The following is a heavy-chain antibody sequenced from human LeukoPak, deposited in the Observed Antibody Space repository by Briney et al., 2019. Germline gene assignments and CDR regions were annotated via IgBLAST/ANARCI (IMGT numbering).Heavy chain of an antibody. J-gene: IGHJ3*02. V-gene: IGHV3-74*01. CDR1: GFTFSNYW. D-gene: IGHD5-18*01. CDR3: ARDGYSYGYYAFDI. CDR2: INSYGSST. Sequence: PGGSLRLSCAASGFTFSNYWMHWVRQAPGKGLVWVSRINSYGSSTSYADSVKGRFTISRDNAKNTLYLQMNSLRAEDTAVYYCARDGYSYGYYAFDIWGQGTMVTVSS.